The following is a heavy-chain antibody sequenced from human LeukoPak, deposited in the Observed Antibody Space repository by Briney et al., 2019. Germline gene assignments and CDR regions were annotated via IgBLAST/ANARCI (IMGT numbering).Heavy chain of an antibody. D-gene: IGHD3-10*01. CDR1: GGSISGSSYY. J-gene: IGHJ4*02. CDR3: ARQAGGMIRGILPFDD. Sequence: SETLSLTCTVSGGSISGSSYYWGWIRQPPGKGLEWIGSIYYSGSTYYNPSLKSRVTISVDTSKNQFSLKLSSVTAADTAVYYCARQAGGMIRGILPFDDWGQGTLVTVSS. V-gene: IGHV4-39*01. CDR2: IYYSGST.